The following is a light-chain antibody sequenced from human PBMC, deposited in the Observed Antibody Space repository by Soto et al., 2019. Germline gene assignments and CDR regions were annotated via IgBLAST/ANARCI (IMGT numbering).Light chain of an antibody. Sequence: DIQMTQSPSSLSASVGDRVTITCRASQSIRYYLNWYQQKPGKAPKLLIYAASSLQSGVPSRFSGSGSGTDFTLTISSLQPKDFATYYCQQSYSTPQNTFGQGTKLEIK. CDR3: QQSYSTPQNT. CDR1: QSIRYY. J-gene: IGKJ2*01. CDR2: AAS. V-gene: IGKV1-39*01.